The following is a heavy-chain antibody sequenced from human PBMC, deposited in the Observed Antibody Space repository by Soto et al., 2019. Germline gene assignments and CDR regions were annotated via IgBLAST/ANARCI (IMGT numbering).Heavy chain of an antibody. CDR1: GFTFSNAW. CDR3: TTEYYDFWTGRDY. J-gene: IGHJ4*02. Sequence: EVQLVESGGGLVKPGGSLRLSCAASGFTFSNAWMNWVRQAPGKGLEWVGRIKSKTDGGTTDYAAPVKGRFTISRDDSKNTLYLQMNSLKTEYTAVYYCTTEYYDFWTGRDYWGQPTVVTVSS. V-gene: IGHV3-15*07. D-gene: IGHD3-3*01. CDR2: IKSKTDGGTT.